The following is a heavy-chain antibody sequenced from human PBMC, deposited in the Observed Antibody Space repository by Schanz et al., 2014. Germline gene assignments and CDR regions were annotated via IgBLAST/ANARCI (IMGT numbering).Heavy chain of an antibody. CDR1: GDSVNSNY. D-gene: IGHD6-19*01. J-gene: IGHJ4*02. CDR3: ARNKYTSGWYYFDY. CDR2: FYNPGST. V-gene: IGHV4-59*08. Sequence: QVQLQESGPGLVKPSETLSLTCTVSGDSVNSNYWNWIRQSPGRGLEWIGHFYNPGSTNYNPSLKSRPTISIDTPPTQVSLNLTSVTAADTAVYFCARNKYTSGWYYFDYWGQGVLVTVSS.